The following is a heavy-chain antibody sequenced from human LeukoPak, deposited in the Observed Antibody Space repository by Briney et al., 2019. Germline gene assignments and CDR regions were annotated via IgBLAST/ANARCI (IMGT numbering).Heavy chain of an antibody. CDR1: GYTFTGYY. CDR2: INPNSGGT. D-gene: IGHD2-2*01. Sequence: GASVKVSCKASGYTFTGYYMHWVRQAPGQGLEWMGWINPNSGGTNYAQKFQGRVTMTRDTSISTAYMELSRLRSDDTAVYYYARGTEGPAAIYFYYYHMDVWGKGTTVTISS. CDR3: ARGTEGPAAIYFYYYHMDV. V-gene: IGHV1-2*02. J-gene: IGHJ6*03.